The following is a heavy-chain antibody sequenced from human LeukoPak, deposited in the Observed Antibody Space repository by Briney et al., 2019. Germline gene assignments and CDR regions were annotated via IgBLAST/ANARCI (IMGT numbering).Heavy chain of an antibody. Sequence: GGSLRLSCAASGFTVSSYGMHWVRQAPGKGLGWVAVISYDGSNKYYADSVKGRFTISRDNSKNTLYLQMNSLRAEDTAVYYCAKGTWNDESHNYFDYWGQGTLVTVSS. V-gene: IGHV3-30*18. J-gene: IGHJ4*02. CDR1: GFTVSSYG. CDR3: AKGTWNDESHNYFDY. CDR2: ISYDGSNK. D-gene: IGHD1-1*01.